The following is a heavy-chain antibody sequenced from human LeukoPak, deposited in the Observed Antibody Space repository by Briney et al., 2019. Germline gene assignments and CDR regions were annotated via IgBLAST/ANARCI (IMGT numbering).Heavy chain of an antibody. J-gene: IGHJ6*03. Sequence: GESLQISCKGSGSIFTSYWIGWVRPLPGKGLEWMGIIYPGDSDTRYSPSFQGQVTISADKSISTAYLQWSSLKASDTAMYYCARHVEDTAMVTNYYYYYMDVWGKGTTVTVSS. CDR2: IYPGDSDT. CDR3: ARHVEDTAMVTNYYYYYMDV. CDR1: GSIFTSYW. D-gene: IGHD5-18*01. V-gene: IGHV5-51*01.